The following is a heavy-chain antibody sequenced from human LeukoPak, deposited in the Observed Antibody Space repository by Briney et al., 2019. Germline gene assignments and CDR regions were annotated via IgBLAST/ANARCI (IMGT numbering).Heavy chain of an antibody. Sequence: ASVKVSCKASGYTFTSYYMHWVRQAPGQGLEWMGKINPSDGSTRYAQKFQGRVTITADESTSTAYMELSSLRSEDTAVYYCAREIRTYVCGGDCYSVGYYYYYMDVWGKGTTVTISS. V-gene: IGHV1-46*01. CDR3: AREIRTYVCGGDCYSVGYYYYYMDV. CDR2: INPSDGST. J-gene: IGHJ6*03. CDR1: GYTFTSYY. D-gene: IGHD2-21*02.